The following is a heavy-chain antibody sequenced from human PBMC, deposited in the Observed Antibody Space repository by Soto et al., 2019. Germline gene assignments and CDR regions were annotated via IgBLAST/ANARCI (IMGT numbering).Heavy chain of an antibody. Sequence: GGSLRLSCAASGFTFSSYAMHWVRQAQGKGLEWVAVISYDGSNKYYADSVKGRFTISRDNSKNTLYLQMNSLRAEDTAVYYCARQTGTKRGGPLRFWDGMDVWGQGTTVTVSS. CDR3: ARQTGTKRGGPLRFWDGMDV. J-gene: IGHJ6*02. CDR1: GFTFSSYA. CDR2: ISYDGSNK. V-gene: IGHV3-30-3*01. D-gene: IGHD1-1*01.